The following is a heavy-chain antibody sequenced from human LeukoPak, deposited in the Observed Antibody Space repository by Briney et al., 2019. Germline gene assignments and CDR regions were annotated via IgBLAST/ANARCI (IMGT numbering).Heavy chain of an antibody. CDR2: ISSSGSTI. J-gene: IGHJ4*02. V-gene: IGHV3-11*01. CDR3: ARVISSSWYAGYDY. Sequence: GGSLRLSCAASGFTFSDYYMSWIRRAPGKGLEWVSYISSSGSTIYYADSVKGRFTISRDNAKNSLYLQMNSLRAEDTAVYYCARVISSSWYAGYDYWGQGTLVTVSS. D-gene: IGHD6-13*01. CDR1: GFTFSDYY.